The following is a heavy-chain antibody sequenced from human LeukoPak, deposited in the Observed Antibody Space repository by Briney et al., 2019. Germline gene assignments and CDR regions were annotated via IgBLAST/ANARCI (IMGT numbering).Heavy chain of an antibody. CDR1: GFTFSSYA. J-gene: IGHJ4*02. Sequence: PGGSLRLSCAASGFTFSSYAMHWVRQAPGKGLEWVAVISYDGSSKFYADSVKGRFTLSRDNSKNTLYLQMNSLRIEDTAVYYCGRGSVGFGELNYWGQGTLVTVSS. CDR2: ISYDGSSK. V-gene: IGHV3-30-3*01. D-gene: IGHD3-10*01. CDR3: GRGSVGFGELNY.